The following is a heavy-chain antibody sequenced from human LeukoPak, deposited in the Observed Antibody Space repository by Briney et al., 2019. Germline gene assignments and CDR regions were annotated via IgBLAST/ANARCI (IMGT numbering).Heavy chain of an antibody. CDR3: AGGEYAGY. CDR2: IKQDGSEQ. V-gene: IGHV3-7*02. Sequence: GGSLRLSCAASGFSFSAYWMNWVRQAPGRGLEWVGNIKQDGSEQYYVDSVKGRFTISRDNAKNSLYLQMNSLRAEDTAVYYCAGGEYAGYWGQGTPVTVSS. J-gene: IGHJ4*02. D-gene: IGHD4-17*01. CDR1: GFSFSAYW.